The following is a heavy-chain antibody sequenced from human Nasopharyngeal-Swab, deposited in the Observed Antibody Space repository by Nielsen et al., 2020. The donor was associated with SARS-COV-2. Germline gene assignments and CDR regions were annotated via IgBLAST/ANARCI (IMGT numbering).Heavy chain of an antibody. Sequence: SGTLSLTRAVYGGSFSGFYWSWVRQPPGEGLGWVWENNHSGSTNYNPSLKSRVTISVDTSKNQFSLKLSSVTAADTAVYYCARRRSGGSWQGYVWGKGTTVTVSS. J-gene: IGHJ6*04. CDR3: ARRRSGGSWQGYV. CDR1: GGSFSGFY. CDR2: NNHSGST. V-gene: IGHV4-34*01. D-gene: IGHD1-26*01.